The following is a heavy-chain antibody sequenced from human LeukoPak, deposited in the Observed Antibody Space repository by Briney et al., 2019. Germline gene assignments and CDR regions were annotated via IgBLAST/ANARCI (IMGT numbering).Heavy chain of an antibody. J-gene: IGHJ4*02. CDR1: GFTFSSYS. Sequence: GGSLRLSCAASGFTFSSYSMNWVRQAPGKGLEWVSSISSSSSYIYYADSVKGRFTISRDNAKNSLYLQMNSLRAEDTAVYYCARDFQYSSSEYGYWGQGTLVTVSS. CDR3: ARDFQYSSSEYGY. D-gene: IGHD6-13*01. V-gene: IGHV3-21*01. CDR2: ISSSSSYI.